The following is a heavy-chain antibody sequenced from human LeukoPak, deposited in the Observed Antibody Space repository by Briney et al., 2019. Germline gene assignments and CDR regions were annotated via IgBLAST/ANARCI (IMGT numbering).Heavy chain of an antibody. J-gene: IGHJ4*02. Sequence: GASVKVSCKASGGTFSSYAISWVRQSPGQGLEWMGGIIPIFGTANYAQKFQGRVTITTDESTSTASMELSSLRSEDTAVYYCARAPYYYDSSGYYGGQGYYFDYWGQGTLVTVSS. CDR1: GGTFSSYA. CDR3: ARAPYYYDSSGYYGGQGYYFDY. CDR2: IIPIFGTA. D-gene: IGHD3-22*01. V-gene: IGHV1-69*05.